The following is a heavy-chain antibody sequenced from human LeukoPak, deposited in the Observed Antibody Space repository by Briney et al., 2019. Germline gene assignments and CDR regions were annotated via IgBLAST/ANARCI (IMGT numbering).Heavy chain of an antibody. Sequence: ASVKVSCKASGYTFTSYAMNWVRQAPGQGLEWMGWINPNSGGTNYAQKFQGRVTMTRDTSISTAYMELSRLRSDDTAVYYCARSPRIAAAGPGNDYWGQGTLVTVSS. CDR2: INPNSGGT. J-gene: IGHJ4*02. D-gene: IGHD6-13*01. V-gene: IGHV1-2*02. CDR3: ARSPRIAAAGPGNDY. CDR1: GYTFTSYA.